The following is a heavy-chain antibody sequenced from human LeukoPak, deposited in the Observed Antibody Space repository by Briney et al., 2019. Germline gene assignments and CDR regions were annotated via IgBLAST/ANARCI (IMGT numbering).Heavy chain of an antibody. CDR3: AIISGYSRGWSLSDFDY. V-gene: IGHV3-74*01. J-gene: IGHJ4*02. CDR1: GFTFSSYW. D-gene: IGHD6-19*01. Sequence: GGSLRLSCAASGFTFSSYWMHWVRRAPGKGLVWVSRINSDGSSTIYADSVKGRFTISRDNAKNTLYLQMNSLRAEDTAVYYSAIISGYSRGWSLSDFDYWGQGTLVTVSS. CDR2: INSDGSST.